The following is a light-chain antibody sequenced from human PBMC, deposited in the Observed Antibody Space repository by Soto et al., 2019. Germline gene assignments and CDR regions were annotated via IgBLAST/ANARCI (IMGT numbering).Light chain of an antibody. V-gene: IGKV3D-15*01. CDR1: QSVDIN. J-gene: IGKJ1*01. Sequence: EIVLTQSPATLSVSPGEIVSLSCRASQSVDINLAWYQQKPGQAPRLLIYGASNRATGIPDRFSGSGSGTDLTLTISRLEPEDFAVYYCQHHNNWFSWTFGQGTKVDIK. CDR3: QHHNNWFSWT. CDR2: GAS.